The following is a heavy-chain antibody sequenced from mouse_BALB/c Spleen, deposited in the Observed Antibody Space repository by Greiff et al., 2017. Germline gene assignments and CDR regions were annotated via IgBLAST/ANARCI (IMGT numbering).Heavy chain of an antibody. J-gene: IGHJ4*01. V-gene: IGHV1-9*01. CDR1: GYTFSSYW. CDR3: AQLGGNYVDGAMDY. Sequence: QVQLQQSGAELMKPGASVKISCKATGYTFSSYWIEWVKQRPGHGLEWIGEILPGSGSTNYNEKFKGKATFTADTSSNTAYMQLSSLTSEDSAVYNSAQLGGNYVDGAMDYWGQGTSVTVSS. D-gene: IGHD2-1*01. CDR2: ILPGSGST.